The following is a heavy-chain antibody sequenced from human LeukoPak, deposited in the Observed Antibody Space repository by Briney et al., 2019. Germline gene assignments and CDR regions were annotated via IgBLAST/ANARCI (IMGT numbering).Heavy chain of an antibody. CDR2: MNPNSGNT. CDR1: GYTFTSYD. CDR3: ARGSGVWFGELSLYYYYYYGMDV. V-gene: IGHV1-8*01. D-gene: IGHD3-10*01. J-gene: IGHJ6*02. Sequence: ASVKVSCKASGYTFTSYDINWVRQATGQGLEWMGWMNPNSGNTGYAQKFQGRVTMTRNTSISTAYMELSSLRSEDTAVYYCARGSGVWFGELSLYYYYYYGMDVWGQGTTVTVS.